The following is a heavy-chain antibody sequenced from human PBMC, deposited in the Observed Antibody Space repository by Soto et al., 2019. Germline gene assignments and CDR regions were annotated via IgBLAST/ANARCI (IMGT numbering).Heavy chain of an antibody. V-gene: IGHV3-33*01. CDR2: IWYDGSNK. J-gene: IGHJ3*02. Sequence: GGSLSLSCAASGFTFSSYGMHWVRQAPGKGLEWVAVIWYDGSNKYYADSVKGRFTISRDNSKNTLYLQMNSLRAEDTSVYYCARGSGWFRDAFDIWGQGTMVTVSS. CDR1: GFTFSSYG. D-gene: IGHD6-19*01. CDR3: ARGSGWFRDAFDI.